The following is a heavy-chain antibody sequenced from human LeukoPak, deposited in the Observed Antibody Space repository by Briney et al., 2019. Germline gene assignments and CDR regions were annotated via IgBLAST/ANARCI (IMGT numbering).Heavy chain of an antibody. CDR1: GFTFDDYA. V-gene: IGHV3-9*01. CDR3: AKDPSGSLDAFDI. J-gene: IGHJ3*02. CDR2: ISWNSGSI. D-gene: IGHD1-26*01. Sequence: PGRSLRLSCAASGFTFDDYAMHWVRQAPGKGLEWVSGISWNSGSIGYADSVKGRFTISRDNAKNSLYLQMNSLRAEDTALYYCAKDPSGSLDAFDIWGQGTMVTVSS.